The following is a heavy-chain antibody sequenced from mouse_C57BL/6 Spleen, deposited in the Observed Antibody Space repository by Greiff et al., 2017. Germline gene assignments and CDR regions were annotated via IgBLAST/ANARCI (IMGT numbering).Heavy chain of an antibody. J-gene: IGHJ1*03. CDR1: GYAFSSSW. CDR3: ARWAIYYGNWDWYFDV. D-gene: IGHD2-1*01. CDR2: IYPGDGDT. V-gene: IGHV1-82*01. Sequence: VQLQQSGPELVKPGASVKISCKASGYAFSSSWMNWVKQRPGKGLEWIGRIYPGDGDTNYNGKFKGKATLTADKSSSTAYMQLSSLTSEDSAVYFCARWAIYYGNWDWYFDVWGTGTTVTVSS.